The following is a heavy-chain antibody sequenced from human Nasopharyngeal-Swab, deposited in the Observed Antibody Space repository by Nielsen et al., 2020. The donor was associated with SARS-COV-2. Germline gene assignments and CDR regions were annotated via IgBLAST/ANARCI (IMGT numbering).Heavy chain of an antibody. CDR2: IYYTGST. CDR3: ARYSGSYYWFDP. CDR1: SDSINSDS. V-gene: IGHV4-59*01. J-gene: IGHJ5*02. Sequence: SETLSLTCTVSSDSINSDSWSWIRQPPGKGLEWIGYIYYTGSTTYNPSLKSRVTISVSTSKNQFSLRLTSVTAADTAVYYCARYSGSYYWFDPWGQGTLVTVSS. D-gene: IGHD1-26*01.